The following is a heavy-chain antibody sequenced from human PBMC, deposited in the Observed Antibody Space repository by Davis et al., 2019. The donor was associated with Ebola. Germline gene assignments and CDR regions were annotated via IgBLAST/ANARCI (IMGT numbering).Heavy chain of an antibody. Sequence: SETLSLTCTVSGGSISSGGYYWSWIRQHPGKGLEWIGYIYYSGSTYYNASLKSRVTISVDTSKNQFSLKLSSVTAADTAVYYCARWPPLRVWYYGMDVWGQGTTVTVSS. CDR1: GGSISSGGYY. J-gene: IGHJ6*02. D-gene: IGHD2-21*01. V-gene: IGHV4-31*03. CDR3: ARWPPLRVWYYGMDV. CDR2: IYYSGST.